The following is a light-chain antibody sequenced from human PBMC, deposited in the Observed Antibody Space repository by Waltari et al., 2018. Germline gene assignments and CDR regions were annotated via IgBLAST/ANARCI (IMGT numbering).Light chain of an antibody. CDR2: AAS. CDR3: QQSYSTPH. J-gene: IGKJ2*01. V-gene: IGKV1-39*01. CDR1: QSISSY. Sequence: DIQMTQSPSSLSASVGARVTITCRASQSISSYLNWYQQKPGKAPKLLIYAASSLQSGVPSRFSGSGSGTDFTLTISSLQPEDFATYYCQQSYSTPHFGQGTKLEIK.